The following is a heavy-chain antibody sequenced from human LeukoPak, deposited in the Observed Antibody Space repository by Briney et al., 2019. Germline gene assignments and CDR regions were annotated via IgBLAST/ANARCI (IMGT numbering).Heavy chain of an antibody. D-gene: IGHD5-12*01. Sequence: ARSLRLSWEAAGFSFSSYSMNWVSQAPRKGLEWVSYITSSGRVMYHADYVRGRFTISRDKAKNSLYLEMNSLRDEDTAVYYCARDVRWLRFVFDNWGQGTLVTVSS. V-gene: IGHV3-48*02. CDR3: ARDVRWLRFVFDN. J-gene: IGHJ4*02. CDR2: ITSSGRVM. CDR1: GFSFSSYS.